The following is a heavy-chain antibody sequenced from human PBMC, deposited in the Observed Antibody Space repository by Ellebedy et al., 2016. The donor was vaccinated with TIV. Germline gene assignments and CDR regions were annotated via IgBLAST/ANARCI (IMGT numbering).Heavy chain of an antibody. Sequence: GESLKISXAASGFTFSTYAMSWVRQAPGKGLEWVSGISGGGSTSYADSVKGRFTISRDNSKNTLYLQMNSLRAEDTAVYYCARDRHLVVTAILDYWGQGTLVTVSS. V-gene: IGHV3-23*01. J-gene: IGHJ4*02. CDR2: ISGGGST. D-gene: IGHD2-21*02. CDR3: ARDRHLVVTAILDY. CDR1: GFTFSTYA.